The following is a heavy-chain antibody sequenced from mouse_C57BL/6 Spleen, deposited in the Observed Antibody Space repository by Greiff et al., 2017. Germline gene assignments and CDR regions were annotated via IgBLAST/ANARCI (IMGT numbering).Heavy chain of an antibody. CDR1: GYTFTDYE. CDR3: TRGPTPRSVDV. CDR2: IDPETGGT. V-gene: IGHV1-15*01. Sequence: VKLMESGAELARPGASVTLSCKASGYTFTDYEMHWVKQTPVHGLEWIGAIDPETGGTAYNQKFKGKATLTADKSSSTAYMELRSLTSEDSAICYCTRGPTPRSVDVWGTGTAVTVSS. D-gene: IGHD1-1*01. J-gene: IGHJ1*03.